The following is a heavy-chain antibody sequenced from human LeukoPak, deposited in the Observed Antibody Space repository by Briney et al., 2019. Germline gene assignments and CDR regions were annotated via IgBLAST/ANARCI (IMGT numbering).Heavy chain of an antibody. V-gene: IGHV5-51*01. J-gene: IGHJ6*02. CDR3: ARHRSTASFMDV. CDR1: GYSFTTYW. D-gene: IGHD2-2*01. Sequence: GESLKISCKGSGYSFTTYWIGWVRQMPGIGLEWMGIIYPGDSDTRYSPSFQGQVTISADKSISTAYLQWSSLRASDTAVYYCARHRSTASFMDVWGQGTTVTVS. CDR2: IYPGDSDT.